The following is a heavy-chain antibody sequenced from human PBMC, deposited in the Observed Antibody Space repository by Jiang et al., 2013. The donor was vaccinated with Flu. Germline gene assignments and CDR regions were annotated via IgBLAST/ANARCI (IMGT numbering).Heavy chain of an antibody. Sequence: KPTQTLTLTCTFSGFSLSATGVGVGWIRQPPGKALEWLAVIYWDDDRRYSPSLKSRLAITKDTSRNQVVLIMTNMDPVDTATYYCARMKSGVAAGGTNWFDPWGQGTLVTVSS. J-gene: IGHJ5*02. D-gene: IGHD6-13*01. V-gene: IGHV2-5*02. CDR3: ARMKSGVAAGGTNWFDP. CDR1: GFSLSATGVG. CDR2: IYWDDDR.